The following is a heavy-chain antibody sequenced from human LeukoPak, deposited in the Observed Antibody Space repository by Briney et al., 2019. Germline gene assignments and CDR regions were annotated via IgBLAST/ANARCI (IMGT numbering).Heavy chain of an antibody. CDR3: ARARVPGELNY. V-gene: IGHV3-48*03. CDR1: GFTFSSCE. J-gene: IGHJ4*02. D-gene: IGHD3-10*01. CDR2: ISNSGSSK. Sequence: GGSLRLSCAASGFTFSSCEMNWVRQAPGKGLEWLSYISNSGSSKYYADSVRGRFTISRDNAKNSLYLQMNSLRAEDTAVYYCARARVPGELNYWGRGTLVTVSS.